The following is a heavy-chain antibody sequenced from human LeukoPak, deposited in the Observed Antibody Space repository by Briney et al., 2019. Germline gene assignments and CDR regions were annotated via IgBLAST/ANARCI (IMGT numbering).Heavy chain of an antibody. Sequence: ASVKVSCKTSGYTFTSYIMNWVRQAPGQGLEWMGWINTNTGNPTYAQGFTGRFVFSLDTSVSTAYLQISSLKAEDTAVYYCARDIFSVEYSSSSVYYYYYYMDVWGKGTTVTVSS. J-gene: IGHJ6*03. CDR3: ARDIFSVEYSSSSVYYYYYYMDV. CDR1: GYTFTSYI. D-gene: IGHD6-6*01. V-gene: IGHV7-4-1*02. CDR2: INTNTGNP.